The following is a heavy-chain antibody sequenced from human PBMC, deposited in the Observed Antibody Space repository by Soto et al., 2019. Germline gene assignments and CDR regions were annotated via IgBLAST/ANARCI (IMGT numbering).Heavy chain of an antibody. Sequence: GASVKVSCKASGYTFTSYGISWVRQAPGQGLEWMGWISAYNGNTNYAQKLQGRVTMTTDTSTSTAYMELRSLRSDDTAVYYCAREVVEQLVFEYYYYYGMDAWGQGTTVTVSS. CDR1: GYTFTSYG. D-gene: IGHD6-6*01. CDR2: ISAYNGNT. J-gene: IGHJ6*02. CDR3: AREVVEQLVFEYYYYYGMDA. V-gene: IGHV1-18*01.